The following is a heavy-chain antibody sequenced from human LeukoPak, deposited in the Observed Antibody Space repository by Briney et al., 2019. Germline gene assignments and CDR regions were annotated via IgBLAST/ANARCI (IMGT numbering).Heavy chain of an antibody. J-gene: IGHJ5*02. D-gene: IGHD3-10*01. CDR2: IYYSGIT. CDR3: ARAYHGSGSFSLLFDP. CDR1: GGSISSNY. Sequence: PSETLSLTCTVSGGSISSNYWSWVRQPPGKGLEWIGYIYYSGITNNNPSLKGRVTISVDTSKNQFSLKLSSVTAADTAVYYCARAYHGSGSFSLLFDPWGQGTLVTVSS. V-gene: IGHV4-59*01.